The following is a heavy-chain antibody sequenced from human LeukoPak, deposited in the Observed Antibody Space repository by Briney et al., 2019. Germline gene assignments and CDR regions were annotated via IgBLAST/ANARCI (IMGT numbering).Heavy chain of an antibody. Sequence: GGSLRPSCAASGFTFSSYWMSWVRQAPGKGLEWVANIKQDGSEENFVDSVKGRFTISRDNAKNSLYLQMNSLRAEDTAVYYCARGSSAGASLRHDYWGQGTLVTVSS. CDR1: GFTFSSYW. V-gene: IGHV3-7*01. CDR2: IKQDGSEE. CDR3: ARGSSAGASLRHDY. J-gene: IGHJ4*02. D-gene: IGHD1-26*01.